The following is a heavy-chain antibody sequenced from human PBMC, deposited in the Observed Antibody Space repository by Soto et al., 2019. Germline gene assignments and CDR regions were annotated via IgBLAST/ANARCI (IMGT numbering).Heavy chain of an antibody. Sequence: QLHLVQSGAVVKKPGASVTVSCSASGYPVTAYYMHWVRQAPGRGLEWMGGINPATGAAKYTQTFQGGAPMARDAATRRVFMDLRGLASGDTAVFYFAGGGGVGVAGSAAFDMWGQGTLVTVSS. J-gene: IGHJ3*02. CDR1: GYPVTAYY. CDR3: AGGGGVGVAGSAAFDM. D-gene: IGHD3-3*01. CDR2: INPATGAA. V-gene: IGHV1-2*02.